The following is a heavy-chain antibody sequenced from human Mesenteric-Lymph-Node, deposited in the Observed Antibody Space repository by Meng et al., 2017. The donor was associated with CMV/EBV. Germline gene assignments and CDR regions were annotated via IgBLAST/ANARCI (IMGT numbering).Heavy chain of an antibody. CDR2: LNHDGSEE. Sequence: GESLKISCAASGFSFSTYGMHWVRQAPGKGLEWVATLNHDGSEEYCVDSVKGRFTISRDNAKNSLFLQMNSLRAEDTAVYYCARGTGEPGMDYWGQGALVTVSS. CDR3: ARGTGEPGMDY. D-gene: IGHD1-1*01. V-gene: IGHV3-7*01. J-gene: IGHJ4*02. CDR1: GFSFSTYG.